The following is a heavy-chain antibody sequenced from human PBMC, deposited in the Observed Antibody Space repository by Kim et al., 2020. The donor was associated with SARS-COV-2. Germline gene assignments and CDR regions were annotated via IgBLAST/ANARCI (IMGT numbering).Heavy chain of an antibody. V-gene: IGHV3-30*07. D-gene: IGHD3-16*01. J-gene: IGHJ4*02. CDR3: ARGFHDYPDY. CDR2: NQ. Sequence: NQYQADSGKGRLTISRDNSKNTLYRQMNSLRAEDTAVYYCARGFHDYPDYWGQGTLVTVSS.